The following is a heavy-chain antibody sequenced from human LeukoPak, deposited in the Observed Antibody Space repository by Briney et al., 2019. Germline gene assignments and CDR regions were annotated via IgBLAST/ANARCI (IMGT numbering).Heavy chain of an antibody. V-gene: IGHV3-13*01. J-gene: IGHJ3*02. Sequence: GGSLRLSCAASGLTFSSYDMHWVRQAPGKGLEWVSSIGATGDTYYAGSVKGRFTISRENAKKSLYLQMSSLRVEDTAVYFCVLGAYWNDDKNAFHIWGPGTMVTVSS. CDR1: GLTFSSYD. CDR2: IGATGDT. D-gene: IGHD1-1*01. CDR3: VLGAYWNDDKNAFHI.